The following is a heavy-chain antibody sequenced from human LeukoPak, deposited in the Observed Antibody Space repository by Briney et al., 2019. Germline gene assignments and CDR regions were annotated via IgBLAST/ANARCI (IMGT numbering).Heavy chain of an antibody. Sequence: SVKVSCKASGGTFSSYAISWVRQAPGQGLEWMGRTIPILGIANYAQKFQGRVTITADKSTSTAYMELSSLRSEDTAVYYCASGSSGTPQNDAFGIWGQGTMVTVSS. CDR1: GGTFSSYA. D-gene: IGHD3-22*01. CDR2: TIPILGIA. CDR3: ASGSSGTPQNDAFGI. V-gene: IGHV1-69*04. J-gene: IGHJ3*02.